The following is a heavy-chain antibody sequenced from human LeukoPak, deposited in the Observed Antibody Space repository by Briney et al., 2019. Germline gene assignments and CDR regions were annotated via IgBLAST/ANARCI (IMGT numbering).Heavy chain of an antibody. J-gene: IGHJ4*02. D-gene: IGHD5-24*01. CDR3: ARGSKEGATMDFSFDY. Sequence: SVKVSCKASGGTFTSYTISWVRQAPGQGLEWMGRIITILGIANYAQKFQGRVTITADKSTSTAYMELSSLRSEDTAVYYCARGSKEGATMDFSFDYWGQGTLVTVSS. CDR1: GGTFTSYT. CDR2: IITILGIA. V-gene: IGHV1-69*02.